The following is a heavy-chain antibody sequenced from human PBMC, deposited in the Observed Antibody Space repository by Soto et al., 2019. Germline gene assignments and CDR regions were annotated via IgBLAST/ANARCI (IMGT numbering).Heavy chain of an antibody. D-gene: IGHD3-10*01. J-gene: IGHJ6*02. V-gene: IGHV3-33*01. CDR3: ARDTRPLGYYGSGSQSFGRGGYGMDV. Sequence: QVQLVESGGGVVQPGRSLRLSCAASGFTFSSYGMHWVRQAPGKGLEWVAVIWYDGSNKYYADSVKGRFTISRDNSKNTLYLQMNSLRAEDTAVYYCARDTRPLGYYGSGSQSFGRGGYGMDVWGQGTTVTVSS. CDR2: IWYDGSNK. CDR1: GFTFSSYG.